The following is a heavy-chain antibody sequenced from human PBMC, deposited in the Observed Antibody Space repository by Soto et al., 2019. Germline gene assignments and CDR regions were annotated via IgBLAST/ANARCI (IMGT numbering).Heavy chain of an antibody. D-gene: IGHD3-9*01. Sequence: VGSLRLSCAASGFTFSSYAMHWVRQAPGKGLEWVAVISYDGSNKYYADSAKGRFTISRDNSKNTLYLQMNSLRAEDTAVYYCARGTGQYDILTGYHNWFDPWGQGTLVTVSS. CDR1: GFTFSSYA. CDR2: ISYDGSNK. J-gene: IGHJ5*02. V-gene: IGHV3-30-3*01. CDR3: ARGTGQYDILTGYHNWFDP.